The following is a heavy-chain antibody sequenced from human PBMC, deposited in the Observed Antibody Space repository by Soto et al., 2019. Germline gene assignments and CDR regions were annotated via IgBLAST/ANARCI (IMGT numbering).Heavy chain of an antibody. CDR2: IYYSGST. Sequence: PSETLSLTCTVSGGSISSGGYHWSWIRQHPGKGLEWIGYIYYSGSTYYNPSLKSRVTISVDTSKNQFSLKLSSVTAADTAVYYCASYGSGSTSRVSPVDYWGQGTLVTVSS. CDR3: ASYGSGSTSRVSPVDY. D-gene: IGHD3-10*01. V-gene: IGHV4-31*03. CDR1: GGSISSGGYH. J-gene: IGHJ4*02.